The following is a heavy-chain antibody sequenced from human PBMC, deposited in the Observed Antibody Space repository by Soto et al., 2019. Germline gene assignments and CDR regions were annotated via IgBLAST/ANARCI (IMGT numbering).Heavy chain of an antibody. CDR2: ISWNSGSI. Sequence: GGSLRLSCAASGFTFDDYAMHWVRQAPGKGLEWVSGISWNSGSIGYADSVKGRFTISRDNAKNSLYLQMNSLRAEDTALYYCAKDGSNWNFTGWWFDPWGQGTLVTVSS. J-gene: IGHJ5*02. CDR1: GFTFDDYA. CDR3: AKDGSNWNFTGWWFDP. D-gene: IGHD1-7*01. V-gene: IGHV3-9*01.